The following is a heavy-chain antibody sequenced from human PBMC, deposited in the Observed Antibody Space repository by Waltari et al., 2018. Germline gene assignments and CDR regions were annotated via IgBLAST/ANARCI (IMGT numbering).Heavy chain of an antibody. CDR3: AKVGDNDYDRSGYYSNDY. CDR1: GFTFSSYA. V-gene: IGHV3-23*01. CDR2: ISGSCGGN. J-gene: IGHJ4*02. Sequence: EVQLLESGGGLVQPGGSLRLSCAASGFTFSSYAMSWVRQAPGKGLEWVSAISGSCGGNAYADSVNGRFTISRDNSKNPRYLQMNSLRAEDTAVYYCAKVGDNDYDRSGYYSNDYWGQGTLVTVSS. D-gene: IGHD3-22*01.